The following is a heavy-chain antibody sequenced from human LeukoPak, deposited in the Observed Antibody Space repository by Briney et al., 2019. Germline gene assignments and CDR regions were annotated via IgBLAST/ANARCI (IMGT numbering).Heavy chain of an antibody. CDR1: GWSFSGYY. Sequence: SETLSLTCAVYGWSFSGYYWSWIRQPPGKGLEWIGEINHSGSTNYNPSLKSRVTISVDTSKNQFSLKLSSVTAADTAVYYCARATSYMTTSFRSGYYFDYWGQGTLVTVSS. CDR2: INHSGST. CDR3: ARATSYMTTSFRSGYYFDY. D-gene: IGHD4-11*01. V-gene: IGHV4-34*01. J-gene: IGHJ4*02.